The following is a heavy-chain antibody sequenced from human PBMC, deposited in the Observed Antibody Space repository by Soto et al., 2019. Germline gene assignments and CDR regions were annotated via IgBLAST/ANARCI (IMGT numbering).Heavy chain of an antibody. D-gene: IGHD2-2*02. CDR3: ARAREEYVPAAIGRRYYYYYMDV. CDR2: ISAYNGNT. Sequence: ASVKVSCKASGYTFTSYGISWVRQAPGQGLEWMGWISAYNGNTNYAQKLQGRVTMTTDTSTSTAYMELRSLRSDDTAVYYCARAREEYVPAAIGRRYYYYYMDVWGKGTTVTVSS. CDR1: GYTFTSYG. V-gene: IGHV1-18*01. J-gene: IGHJ6*03.